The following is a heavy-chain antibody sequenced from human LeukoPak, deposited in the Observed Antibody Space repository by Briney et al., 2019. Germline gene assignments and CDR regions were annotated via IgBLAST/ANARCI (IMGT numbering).Heavy chain of an antibody. V-gene: IGHV1-69*13. CDR3: ASGLIAVAGYFDY. CDR1: GGTFSSYA. CDR2: IIPIFGTA. J-gene: IGHJ4*02. D-gene: IGHD6-19*01. Sequence: SVKVSCKASGGTFSSYAISWVRQAPGQGLEWMGGIIPIFGTANYAQKFEGRVTITADESTSTAYMELSSLRSEDTAVYYCASGLIAVAGYFDYWGQGTLVTVSS.